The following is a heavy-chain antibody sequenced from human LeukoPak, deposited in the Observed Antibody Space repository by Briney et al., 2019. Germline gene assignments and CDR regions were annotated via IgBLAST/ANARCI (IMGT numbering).Heavy chain of an antibody. CDR3: AKSVRIFGVVSGIDY. CDR1: GFTLSSYA. V-gene: IGHV3-23*01. Sequence: GGSLRLSCAASGFTLSSYAMSWVRQAPGKGLEWVSAISGSGGSTYYADSVKGRFTISRDNSKNTLYLQMNSLRAEDTAVYYCAKSVRIFGVVSGIDYWGQGTLVTVSS. D-gene: IGHD3-3*01. J-gene: IGHJ4*02. CDR2: ISGSGGST.